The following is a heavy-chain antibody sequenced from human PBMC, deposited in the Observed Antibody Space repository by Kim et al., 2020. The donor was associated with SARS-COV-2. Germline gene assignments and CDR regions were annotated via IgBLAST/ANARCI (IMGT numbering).Heavy chain of an antibody. V-gene: IGHV3-23*01. D-gene: IGHD6-6*01. J-gene: IGHJ4*02. CDR3: AKESYSSSSFDY. Sequence: YCATPVKGRFTISRESSKNTLYQQMNSLRAEDTAIYYCAKESYSSSSFDYWGQRNLVTLSS.